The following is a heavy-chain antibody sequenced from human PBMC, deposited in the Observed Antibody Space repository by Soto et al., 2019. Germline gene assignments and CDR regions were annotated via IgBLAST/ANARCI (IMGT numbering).Heavy chain of an antibody. CDR3: ARHVILGATALDY. CDR2: IYYSGST. D-gene: IGHD1-26*01. V-gene: IGHV4-39*01. CDR1: GGSISSSSYY. Sequence: QLQLQESGPGLVKPSETLSLTCTVSGGSISSSSYYWGWIRQPPGKGLEWIGSIYYSGSTYYNPSLKSRVTISVDTSKNQFSLKLSSVTAADTAVYYCARHVILGATALDYWGQGTLVTVSS. J-gene: IGHJ4*02.